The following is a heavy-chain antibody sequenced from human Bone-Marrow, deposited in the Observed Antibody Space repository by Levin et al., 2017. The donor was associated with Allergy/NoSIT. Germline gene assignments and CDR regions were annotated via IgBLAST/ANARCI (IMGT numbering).Heavy chain of an antibody. CDR3: TRRVPVAGVDFDY. D-gene: IGHD6-19*01. J-gene: IGHJ4*02. CDR2: IRSKANSYAT. Sequence: GGSLRLSCAASGFTFSGSDMHWVRQASGKGLEWVGRIRSKANSYATAYAASVKGRFTISRDDSKNTAYLQMNSLKTEDTAVYYCTRRVPVAGVDFDYWGQGTLVAVSS. V-gene: IGHV3-73*01. CDR1: GFTFSGSD.